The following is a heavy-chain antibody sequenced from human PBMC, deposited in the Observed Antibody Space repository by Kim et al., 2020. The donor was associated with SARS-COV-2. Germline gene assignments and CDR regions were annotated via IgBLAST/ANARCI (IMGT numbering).Heavy chain of an antibody. J-gene: IGHJ6*04. Sequence: GGSLRLSCAASGFTFSSYEMNWVRQAPGKGLEWVSYISSSGSTIYYADSVKGRFTISRDNAKNSLYLQMNSLRAEDTAVYYCARALCSYYGSGIYFCYSIYYYYYSGVGVWGARTPVSVSP. D-gene: IGHD3-10*01. CDR3: ARALCSYYGSGIYFCYSIYYYYYSGVGV. CDR2: ISSSGSTI. V-gene: IGHV3-48*03. CDR1: GFTFSSYE.